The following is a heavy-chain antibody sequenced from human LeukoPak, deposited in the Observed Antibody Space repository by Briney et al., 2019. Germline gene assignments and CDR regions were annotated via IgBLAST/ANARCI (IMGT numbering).Heavy chain of an antibody. J-gene: IGHJ5*02. D-gene: IGHD4-17*01. V-gene: IGHV3-53*01. Sequence: PGGSLRLSCAASGLTGSHNYVSWVRQAPGKGLECVSAIHTSGDTCYADSVKGRFTISRDTSKNTLYLQNNSLRVEDTAVYYCIVFGDSNHWGQGTLVTVSS. CDR1: GLTGSHNY. CDR2: IHTSGDT. CDR3: IVFGDSNH.